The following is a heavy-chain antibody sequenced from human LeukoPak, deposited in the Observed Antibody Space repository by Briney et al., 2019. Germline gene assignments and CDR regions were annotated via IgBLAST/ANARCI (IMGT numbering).Heavy chain of an antibody. CDR3: VRDGGYYGPDS. J-gene: IGHJ4*02. Sequence: GGSLRHSCAATGFTISFYWMSWVGQAAGTGLGWVANINQVASETNYVDSVTGRFTISRDNAKNSLYLQINTVRAEDTAMYYCVRDGGYYGPDSWGQGALVSVSS. CDR2: INQVASET. CDR1: GFTISFYW. D-gene: IGHD3-10*01. V-gene: IGHV3-7*04.